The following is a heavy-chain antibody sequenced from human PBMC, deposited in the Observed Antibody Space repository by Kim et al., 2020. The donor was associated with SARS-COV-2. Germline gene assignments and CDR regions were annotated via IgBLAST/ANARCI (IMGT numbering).Heavy chain of an antibody. J-gene: IGHJ6*02. D-gene: IGHD1-26*01. V-gene: IGHV4-59*09. CDR2: SGGT. CDR3: ARGGGMEV. Sequence: SGGTTYNPSLKSGVTISVDACKNQLSLKMTSVTTADTGVYYCARGGGMEVWGQGTTVTVSS.